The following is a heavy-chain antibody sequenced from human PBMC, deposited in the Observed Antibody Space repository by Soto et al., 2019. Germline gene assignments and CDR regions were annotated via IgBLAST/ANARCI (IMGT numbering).Heavy chain of an antibody. CDR1: GGSISSSSYY. CDR2: IYYSGST. CDR3: ARHHTMIVVVIPT. V-gene: IGHV4-39*01. D-gene: IGHD3-22*01. Sequence: PSETLSLTCTVSGGSISSSSYYWGWIRQPPGKGLEWIGSIYYSGSTYYNPSLKSRVTISVDTSKNQFSLKLSSVTAADTAVYYCARHHTMIVVVIPTWGQGTLVTVS. J-gene: IGHJ5*02.